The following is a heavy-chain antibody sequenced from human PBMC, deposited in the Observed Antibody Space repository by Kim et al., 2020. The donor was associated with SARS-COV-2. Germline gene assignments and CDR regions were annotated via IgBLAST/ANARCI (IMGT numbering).Heavy chain of an antibody. CDR2: IDPSDSYT. D-gene: IGHD6-13*01. CDR1: GYSFTSYW. V-gene: IGHV5-10-1*01. CDR3: ARQSNSSSWYYYYYGMDV. J-gene: IGHJ6*02. Sequence: GEALKISCKGSGYSFTSYWISWVRQMPGKGLEWMGRIDPSDSYTNYSPSFQGHVTISADKSISTAYLQWSSLKASDTAMYYWARQSNSSSWYYYYYGMDVWGQGTTVTVSS.